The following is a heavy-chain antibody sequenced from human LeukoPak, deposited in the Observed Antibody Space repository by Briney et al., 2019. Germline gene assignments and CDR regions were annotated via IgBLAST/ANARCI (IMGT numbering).Heavy chain of an antibody. CDR3: AKDHWEGPTKTWGSWFDR. J-gene: IGHJ5*02. Sequence: GGSLRLSCAASGFTFSDYYMSWIRHAPGGGLEWVSTIFDSGNSISYAVYAEGRFTISRDSSKNTLYLQMNSLRADDTAVYYCAKDHWEGPTKTWGSWFDRWGQGTLVTVSS. D-gene: IGHD1-26*01. CDR1: GFTFSDYY. V-gene: IGHV3-23*01. CDR2: IFDSGNSI.